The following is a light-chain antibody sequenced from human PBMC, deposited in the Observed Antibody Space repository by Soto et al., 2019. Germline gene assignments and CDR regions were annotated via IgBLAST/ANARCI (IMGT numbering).Light chain of an antibody. CDR3: QQYTNWPLT. J-gene: IGKJ4*01. CDR2: GAS. Sequence: EIVMTQSPATLSVSPGERATLSCRASQSVGSNLAWYQQKPGQAPRLLISGASTRATGIPSRFSGSGSGTEFTLTISSLQSEDFAVYYCQQYTNWPLTFGGGTKVEIQ. V-gene: IGKV3D-15*01. CDR1: QSVGSN.